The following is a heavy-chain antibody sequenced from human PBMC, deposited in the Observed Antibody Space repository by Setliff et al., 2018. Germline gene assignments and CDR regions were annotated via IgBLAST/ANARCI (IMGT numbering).Heavy chain of an antibody. D-gene: IGHD3-3*01. V-gene: IGHV4-34*01. CDR2: INHSGST. J-gene: IGHJ4*02. Sequence: SETLSLTCAVYGGSFSNYYWSWIRQPPGKGLEWIGEINHSGSTNYNPSLKSRVTISVDTSKNQFSLKLSSVTAADTAVYYCARSPITIFGVVLHPLDYWGQGTLVTVSS. CDR1: GGSFSNYY. CDR3: ARSPITIFGVVLHPLDY.